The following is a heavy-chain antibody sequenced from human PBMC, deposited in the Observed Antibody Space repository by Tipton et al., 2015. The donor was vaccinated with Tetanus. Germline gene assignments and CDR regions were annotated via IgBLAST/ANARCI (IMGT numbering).Heavy chain of an antibody. V-gene: IGHV4-39*01. CDR3: ARLEVMSTMVRGALDY. CDR1: GGSISSSSYY. J-gene: IGHJ4*02. D-gene: IGHD3-10*01. Sequence: TLSLTCTVSGGSISSSSYYWGWIRQPPGKGLEWIGSIYYSGSTYYNPSLKSRVTISVDTSKNQFSLKLSSVTAAGTAVYYCARLEVMSTMVRGALDYWGQGTLVTVSS. CDR2: IYYSGST.